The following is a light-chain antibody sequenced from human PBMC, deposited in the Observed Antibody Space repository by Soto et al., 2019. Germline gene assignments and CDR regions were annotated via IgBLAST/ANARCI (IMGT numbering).Light chain of an antibody. V-gene: IGKV3-15*01. J-gene: IGKJ2*01. CDR2: NAS. CDR3: QHYNSWPVYT. CDR1: DSIGTN. Sequence: IVLTQFPATLSVSPGERATLSCRAGDSIGTNVAWYQHKPGQSPRLLIYNASTRPPGVAARFSGSGSGTEFTLTISSLQPEDFAVYYCQHYNSWPVYTFGQGTKLDSK.